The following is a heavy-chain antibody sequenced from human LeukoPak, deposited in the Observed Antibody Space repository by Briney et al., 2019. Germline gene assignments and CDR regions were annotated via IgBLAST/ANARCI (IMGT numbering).Heavy chain of an antibody. Sequence: PSETLSLTCTVSGGSISSYYWSWIRQPAGKGLEWIGRIYTSGSTNYNPSLKSRVTMSVDTSKNQFSLKLSSVTAADTAVYYCARVAAEGWTYNWFDPWGQGTLVTVSS. CDR3: ARVAAEGWTYNWFDP. CDR1: GGSISSYY. V-gene: IGHV4-4*07. CDR2: IYTSGST. D-gene: IGHD6-13*01. J-gene: IGHJ5*02.